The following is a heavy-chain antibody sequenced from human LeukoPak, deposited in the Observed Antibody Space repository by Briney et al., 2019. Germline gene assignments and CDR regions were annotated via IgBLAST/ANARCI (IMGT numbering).Heavy chain of an antibody. CDR2: IYDNGST. D-gene: IGHD2/OR15-2a*01. CDR3: ARHDRIIASPLV. J-gene: IGHJ4*02. CDR1: GVSIRSSYYY. Sequence: SETLSLTCTVSGVSIRSSYYYWGWIRQPPGRGLEWIGSIYDNGSTYYNPSLKSRVTISVDTSKNQFSLNLSSVTAADTAVYYCARHDRIIASPLVWGQGTLVTVSS. V-gene: IGHV4-39*01.